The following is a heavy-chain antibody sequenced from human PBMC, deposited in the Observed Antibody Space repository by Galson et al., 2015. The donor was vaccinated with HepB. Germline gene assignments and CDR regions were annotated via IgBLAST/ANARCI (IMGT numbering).Heavy chain of an antibody. CDR3: ARDPGGLRDPLYFDY. CDR1: GFTFSSYW. D-gene: IGHD4-17*01. J-gene: IGHJ4*02. CDR2: IKQDGSEK. Sequence: SLRLSCAASGFTFSSYWMSWVRQAPGKGLEWVANIKQDGSEKYYVDSVKGRFTISRDNAKNSLYLQMNSLRAEDTAVYYCARDPGGLRDPLYFDYWGQGTLVTVSS. V-gene: IGHV3-7*01.